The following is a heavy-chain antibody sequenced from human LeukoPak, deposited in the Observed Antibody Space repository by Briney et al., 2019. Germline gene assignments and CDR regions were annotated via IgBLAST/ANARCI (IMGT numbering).Heavy chain of an antibody. Sequence: GGTLRLSCAASGFTFSSYGMSWVRQAPGKGLEWVSAISGSGGSTYYADSVKGRFTISRDNSKNTLYLQMNSLRAEDTAVYYCAKDQPVWGIAAVSVWGKGTTVTVSS. CDR1: GFTFSSYG. J-gene: IGHJ6*04. CDR2: ISGSGGST. V-gene: IGHV3-23*01. CDR3: AKDQPVWGIAAVSV. D-gene: IGHD6-13*01.